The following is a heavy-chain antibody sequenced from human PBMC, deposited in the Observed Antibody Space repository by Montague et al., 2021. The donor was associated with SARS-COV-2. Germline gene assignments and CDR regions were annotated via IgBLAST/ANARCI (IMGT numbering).Heavy chain of an antibody. D-gene: IGHD3-22*01. V-gene: IGHV4-39*07. J-gene: IGHJ4*02. CDR1: GGSISSSSYY. CDR2: IYYSGST. Sequence: SETLSLTCTVSGGSISSSSYYWGWIRQPPGKGLEWIGSIYYSGSTYYNPSLKSRVTISVNTSKNQFSLKLSSVTAADTAVYYCARGWFSLMIVVVIRGPFDYWGQGTLVTVSS. CDR3: ARGWFSLMIVVVIRGPFDY.